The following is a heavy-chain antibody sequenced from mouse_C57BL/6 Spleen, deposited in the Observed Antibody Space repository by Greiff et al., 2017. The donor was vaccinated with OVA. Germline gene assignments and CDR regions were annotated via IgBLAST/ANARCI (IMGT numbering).Heavy chain of an antibody. CDR3: TREGNYDYDFDY. J-gene: IGHJ2*01. V-gene: IGHV5-9-1*02. CDR2: ISSGGDYI. CDR1: GFTFSSYA. Sequence: EVQLVESGEGLVKPGGSLKLSCAASGFTFSSYAMSWVRQTPEKRLEWVAYISSGGDYIYYADTVKGRFTISRDNARNTLYLQMSSLKSEDTAMYYCTREGNYDYDFDYWGQGTTLTVSS. D-gene: IGHD2-4*01.